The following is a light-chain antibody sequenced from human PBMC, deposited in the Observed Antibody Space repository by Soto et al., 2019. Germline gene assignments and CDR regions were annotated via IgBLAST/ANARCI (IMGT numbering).Light chain of an antibody. CDR1: QSVSSSY. V-gene: IGKV3-20*01. J-gene: IGKJ3*01. CDR2: GAY. CDR3: QQYGSSKVT. Sequence: EIVLTQSPGTLSLSPGERATLSCRASQSVSSSYLAWYQQKPGQAPRLLIYGAYSRATGITDRFSGSGSGTDFTLTISRLEPEDFAVYYCQQYGSSKVTFGPGTKVDIK.